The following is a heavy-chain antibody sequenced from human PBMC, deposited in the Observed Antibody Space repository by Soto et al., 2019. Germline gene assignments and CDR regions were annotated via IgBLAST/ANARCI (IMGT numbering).Heavy chain of an antibody. J-gene: IGHJ2*01. Sequence: EVQLVESGGGLVQRGGSLRLSCAASGFSFSSYWMHWVRQGPGKGLVWVSRIKTDGSITNYADSVKGRFTISRDNAKTTLYVQMNSLRAEDPAVYYCARVKQAALYFDLWGRGTLVTVSP. CDR3: ARVKQAALYFDL. CDR2: IKTDGSIT. CDR1: GFSFSSYW. V-gene: IGHV3-74*01. D-gene: IGHD6-25*01.